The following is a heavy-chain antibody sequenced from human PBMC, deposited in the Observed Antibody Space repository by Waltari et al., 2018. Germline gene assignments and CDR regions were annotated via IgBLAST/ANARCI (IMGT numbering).Heavy chain of an antibody. CDR2: IYTTGST. Sequence: QVQLQESGPGLLKPSETLSLTCSVSGDSMRSYYWSWIRQSPEKGLEWIGYIYTTGSTKYNPSLESRLSISLDTAKNQFSPNLNPFIGPEPALYYCARRELDSYGGYYFDYWGQGVLVTVSS. CDR3: ARRELDSYGGYYFDY. J-gene: IGHJ4*02. V-gene: IGHV4-4*08. CDR1: GDSMRSYY. D-gene: IGHD5-18*01.